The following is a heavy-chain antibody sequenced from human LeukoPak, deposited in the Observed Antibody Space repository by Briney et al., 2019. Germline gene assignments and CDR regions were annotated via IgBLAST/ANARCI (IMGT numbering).Heavy chain of an antibody. Sequence: GGSLRLSCAASGFIASSDYMSWVRQAPGKGLEWVSVIYSGGSTFYADSVKGRFTISRDKSKNTLYLQMNSLRADDTAVYYCARDSSGWYYFDYWGQGSLVTVSS. CDR3: ARDSSGWYYFDY. J-gene: IGHJ4*02. D-gene: IGHD6-19*01. CDR1: GFIASSDY. V-gene: IGHV3-66*02. CDR2: IYSGGST.